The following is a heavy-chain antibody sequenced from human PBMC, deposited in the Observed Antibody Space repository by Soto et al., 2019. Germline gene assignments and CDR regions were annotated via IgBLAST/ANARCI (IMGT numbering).Heavy chain of an antibody. CDR2: IYSGGST. Sequence: GGSLRLSCAASGFTVSSNYMSWVRQAPGKGLEWVSVIYSGGSTYYADSVKGRFTISRDNSKNTLYLQMNSLRAEDTAVYYCERGRNNWGSNYYYYMDVWGKGTTVTVSS. CDR3: ERGRNNWGSNYYYYMDV. D-gene: IGHD7-27*01. CDR1: GFTVSSNY. J-gene: IGHJ6*03. V-gene: IGHV3-66*01.